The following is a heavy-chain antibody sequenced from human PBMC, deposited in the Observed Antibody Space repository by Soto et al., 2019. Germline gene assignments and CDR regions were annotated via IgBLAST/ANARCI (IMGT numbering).Heavy chain of an antibody. D-gene: IGHD3-22*01. CDR2: IYYSGST. V-gene: IGHV4-59*01. J-gene: IGHJ5*02. Sequence: SETLSLTCTVSGGSISRYYWSWIRQPPGKGLEWIGYIYYSGSTNYNPSLKSLVTISVDTSTNQCSLKLSSVTAADTAVYYCAREGSDDSSGSNWFDPWGQGTLVTVSS. CDR3: AREGSDDSSGSNWFDP. CDR1: GGSISRYY.